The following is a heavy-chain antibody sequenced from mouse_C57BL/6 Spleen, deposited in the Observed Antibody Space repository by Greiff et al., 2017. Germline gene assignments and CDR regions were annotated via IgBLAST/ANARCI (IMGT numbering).Heavy chain of an antibody. CDR2: IHPNSGST. Sequence: QVHVKQPGAELVKPGASVKLSCKASGYTFTSYWMHWVKQRPGQGLEWIGMIHPNSGSTNYNEKFKSKATLTVDKSSSTAYMQLSSLTSEDSAVYYCARFDYDEGFAYWGQGTLVTVSA. D-gene: IGHD2-4*01. J-gene: IGHJ3*01. V-gene: IGHV1-64*01. CDR3: ARFDYDEGFAY. CDR1: GYTFTSYW.